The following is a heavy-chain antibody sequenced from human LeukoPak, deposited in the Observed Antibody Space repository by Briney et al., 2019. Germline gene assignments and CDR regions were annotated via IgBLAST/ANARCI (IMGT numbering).Heavy chain of an antibody. CDR3: ARWGHFDTSGYFVVDY. J-gene: IGHJ4*02. CDR1: DGSISSYY. V-gene: IGHV4-59*01. D-gene: IGHD3-22*01. CDR2: IHYSGST. Sequence: SETLSLTCTISDGSISSYYWNWIRQSPGKGLEWIGHIHYSGSTHYNPSLQSRVSISIDTSKNHFSLKLRSVAAVDTAVYYCARWGHFDTSGYFVVDYWGQGTLVTVSS.